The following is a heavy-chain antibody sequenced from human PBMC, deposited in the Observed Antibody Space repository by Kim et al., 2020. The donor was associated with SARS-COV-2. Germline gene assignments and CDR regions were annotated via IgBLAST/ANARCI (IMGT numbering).Heavy chain of an antibody. J-gene: IGHJ4*02. D-gene: IGHD1-7*01. CDR2: SD. CDR3: ARGRNFAFDY. Sequence: SDCYAVSVKSRITVNPGTTKNQFSLQLSSVTPETTAVYYCARGRNFAFDYWGQGTLVTVSS. V-gene: IGHV6-1*01.